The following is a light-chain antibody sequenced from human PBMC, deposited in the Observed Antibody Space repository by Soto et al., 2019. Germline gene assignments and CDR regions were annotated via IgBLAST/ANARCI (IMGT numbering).Light chain of an antibody. CDR2: GAS. CDR3: QQHNNWPPYT. V-gene: IGKV3-15*01. CDR1: QSVSSN. J-gene: IGKJ2*01. Sequence: EMVRTQSPATLSVSPGERATLSCRASQSVSSNLAWYQQKPGQAPRLLIYGASTRATGIPARFSGSGSGTEFTLTICSLQSEDFAVYYCQQHNNWPPYTFGQGTKLEIK.